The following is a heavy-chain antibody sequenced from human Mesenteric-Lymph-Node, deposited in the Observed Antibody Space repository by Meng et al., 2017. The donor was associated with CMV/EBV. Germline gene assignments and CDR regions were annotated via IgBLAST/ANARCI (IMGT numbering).Heavy chain of an antibody. Sequence: ASVKVSCKASGYTFTSYGISWVRQAPGQGLEWMGWISAYNGNTNYAQKLQGRVTMTTDTSTSTAYMELSSLRSEDTAVYYCASQASRYSSSRGSYNYYGMDVWGQGTTVTVS. V-gene: IGHV1-18*01. J-gene: IGHJ6*02. CDR3: ASQASRYSSSRGSYNYYGMDV. CDR2: ISAYNGNT. CDR1: GYTFTSYG. D-gene: IGHD6-6*01.